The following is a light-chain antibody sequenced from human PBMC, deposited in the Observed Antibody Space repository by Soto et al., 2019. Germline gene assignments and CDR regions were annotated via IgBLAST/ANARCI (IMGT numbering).Light chain of an antibody. CDR1: QSVSSSY. CDR2: GAS. V-gene: IGKV3-20*01. CDR3: QQYGSSPRVYT. Sequence: EIVLTQSPGTLSLSPGERVTLSCRASQSVSSSYLAWYQQKPGQAPRLLIYGASGRATGIPDRFSGSGSGTDFTLTISRLEPEDFAVYYCQQYGSSPRVYTFGQGTKLEIK. J-gene: IGKJ2*01.